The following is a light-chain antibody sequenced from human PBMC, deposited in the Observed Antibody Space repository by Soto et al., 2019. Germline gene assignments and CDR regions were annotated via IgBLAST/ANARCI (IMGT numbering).Light chain of an antibody. CDR3: QQYYSTPWT. CDR2: WAS. CDR1: QSVLASSNSKNY. V-gene: IGKV4-1*01. Sequence: DIVMTQSPDSLDVSLGERATINCKSSQSVLASSNSKNYLVWYQQKPGQPPKLLIYWASTRESGVPDRFSGSGSWTDFTLTISSLQAEDVAVYYCQQYYSTPWTFGQGTKVEIK. J-gene: IGKJ1*01.